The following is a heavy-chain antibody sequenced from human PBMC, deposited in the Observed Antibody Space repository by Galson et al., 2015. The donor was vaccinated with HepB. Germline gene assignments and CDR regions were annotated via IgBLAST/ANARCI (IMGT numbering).Heavy chain of an antibody. Sequence: SLRLSCAASGFTFSSHAMQWVRQAPGKGLEWVAVIWSDDATKHYADSVKGRFTISRDNSKNTLYLQMNSLRAEDTAVYYCARVAAAGGSDYWGRGILVTVSS. CDR2: IWSDDATK. D-gene: IGHD6-13*01. CDR3: ARVAAAGGSDY. J-gene: IGHJ4*02. CDR1: GFTFSSHA. V-gene: IGHV3-33*01.